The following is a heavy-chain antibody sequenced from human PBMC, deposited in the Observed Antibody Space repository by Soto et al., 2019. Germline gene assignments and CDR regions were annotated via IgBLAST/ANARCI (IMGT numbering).Heavy chain of an antibody. J-gene: IGHJ6*02. CDR2: ISAGGGRT. CDR1: GFTFSSSA. V-gene: IGHV3-23*01. D-gene: IGHD1-26*01. CDR3: AKDRSYPN. Sequence: TGGSLRLSCAASGFTFSSSAMSWVRQAPGKGLEWVSGISAGGGRTYCADSVKGRFTISRDNSKNTLYLQMNSLRDEDTALYYCAKDRSYPNWGQGTTVTVS.